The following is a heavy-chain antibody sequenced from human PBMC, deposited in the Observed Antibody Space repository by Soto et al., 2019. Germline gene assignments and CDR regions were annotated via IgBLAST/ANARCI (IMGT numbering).Heavy chain of an antibody. CDR2: IYSSGST. CDR1: SGSMSTYY. D-gene: IGHD6-13*01. CDR3: AGGAAADYFDY. Sequence: QVQLQESGPGLVKASETLSLTCTVSSGSMSTYYWSWIRQPAGKGLEWIGRIYSSGSTLYNPSLKSRVTMSVDTSKNQFSLKLSSVTAADTAVYYCAGGAAADYFDYWGQGTLVTVSS. J-gene: IGHJ4*02. V-gene: IGHV4-4*07.